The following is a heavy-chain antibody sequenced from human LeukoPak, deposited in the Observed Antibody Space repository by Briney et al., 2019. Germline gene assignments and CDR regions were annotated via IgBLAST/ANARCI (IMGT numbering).Heavy chain of an antibody. CDR1: GGSIRNYY. D-gene: IGHD3-3*01. CDR2: TSDNGHT. CDR3: ARAQGRLDFWSGSNALDY. J-gene: IGHJ4*02. V-gene: IGHV4-59*01. Sequence: SETLSLTCTVSGGSIRNYYWNWVRQPPGKELEWIGYTSDNGHTAYKTSLKSRVTISVDTSKNQFSLKLTSATAADTAMYYCARAQGRLDFWSGSNALDYWGQGTLVTVSS.